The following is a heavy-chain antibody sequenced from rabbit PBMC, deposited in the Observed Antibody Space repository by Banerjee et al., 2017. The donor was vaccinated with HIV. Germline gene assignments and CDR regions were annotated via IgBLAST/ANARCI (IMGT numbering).Heavy chain of an antibody. V-gene: IGHV1S40*01. CDR3: VRETETYAGWAGYGYYFDL. CDR1: GFDFSDHYY. Sequence: QSLEESGGDLVKPEGSLTLTCTASGFDFSDHYYMCWVRQAPGKGLEWIGCIYTRSGSSYYASWAKGRVTISKTSSTTVTLQMTSLTAADTATYFCVRETETYAGWAGYGYYFDLWGQGTLVTVS. D-gene: IGHD6-1*01. J-gene: IGHJ4*01. CDR2: IYTRSGSS.